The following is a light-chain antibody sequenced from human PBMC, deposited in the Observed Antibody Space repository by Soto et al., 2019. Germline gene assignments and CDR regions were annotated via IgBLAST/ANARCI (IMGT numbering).Light chain of an antibody. CDR3: CSYAGSYSVL. V-gene: IGLV2-11*01. CDR2: DVN. Sequence: QSALTQPRSVSGSPGQSVTISCTGTSSDVGNYDSVSWYQQYPGKAPKLLIYDVNKRPSGVPNRFSGSKSGNTASLTISGLQAEDEADYYCCSYAGSYSVLFGGGTKVTVL. CDR1: SSDVGNYDS. J-gene: IGLJ3*02.